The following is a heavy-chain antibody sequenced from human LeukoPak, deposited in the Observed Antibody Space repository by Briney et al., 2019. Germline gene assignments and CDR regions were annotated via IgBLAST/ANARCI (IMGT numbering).Heavy chain of an antibody. CDR1: GGSISSSSYY. J-gene: IGHJ5*02. D-gene: IGHD3-16*01. V-gene: IGHV4-39*01. CDR2: IYYSGST. Sequence: SETLSLTCTVSGGSISSSSYYWGWIRQPPGKGLEWIGSIYYSGSTYYNPSLKSRVTISVDTSKNQFSLKLSPVTAADTAVYYCARGYEYGWFDPWGQGTLVTVSS. CDR3: ARGYEYGWFDP.